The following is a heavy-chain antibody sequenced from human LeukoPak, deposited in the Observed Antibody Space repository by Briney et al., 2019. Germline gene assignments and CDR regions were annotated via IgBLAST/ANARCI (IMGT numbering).Heavy chain of an antibody. CDR3: ARGVDSSGYYYTPFDY. Sequence: SETLSLTCTVSGGSISSYYWSWIRQPAGKGLEWIGRIYTSGSTNYNPSLKSRVTMSVDTSKNQFSLKLSSVTAADTAVYYCARGVDSSGYYYTPFDYWGQGTLVTVSS. J-gene: IGHJ4*02. CDR2: IYTSGST. V-gene: IGHV4-4*07. D-gene: IGHD3-22*01. CDR1: GGSISSYY.